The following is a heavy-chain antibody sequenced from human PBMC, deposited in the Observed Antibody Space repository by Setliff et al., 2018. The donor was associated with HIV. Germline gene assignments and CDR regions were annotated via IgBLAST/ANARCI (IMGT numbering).Heavy chain of an antibody. J-gene: IGHJ6*02. CDR1: GYTFTSYA. CDR3: AREIGDYYDSSGYYPPTDYYYGMDV. D-gene: IGHD3-22*01. CDR2: ISAYNGNT. Sequence: GASVKVSCKASGYTFTSYAMHWVRQAPGQGLEWMGWISAYNGNTNYAQKLQGRVTMTTDTSTSTAYMELRSLRSDDTAVYYCAREIGDYYDSSGYYPPTDYYYGMDVWGQGTTVTVSS. V-gene: IGHV1-18*01.